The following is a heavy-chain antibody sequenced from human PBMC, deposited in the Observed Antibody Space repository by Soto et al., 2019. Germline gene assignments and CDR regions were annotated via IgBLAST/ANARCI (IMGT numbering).Heavy chain of an antibody. J-gene: IGHJ5*02. V-gene: IGHV3-23*01. Sequence: EVQLLESGGGLVQPGGSLRLSCAASGFTFSSFAMNWVRQAPGKGLECVSTINTSGGSSHYADSVKGRFTISRDNSKNTLSLQMSDLRADDTAVYYCMKDWQHGSWGQGTLVTVSS. D-gene: IGHD6-13*01. CDR2: INTSGGSS. CDR3: MKDWQHGS. CDR1: GFTFSSFA.